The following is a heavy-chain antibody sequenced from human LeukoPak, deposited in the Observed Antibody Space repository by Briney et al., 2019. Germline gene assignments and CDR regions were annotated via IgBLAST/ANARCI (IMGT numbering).Heavy chain of an antibody. CDR1: GFTFSSYE. CDR2: INWNGGDST. J-gene: IGHJ6*03. V-gene: IGHV3-20*04. CDR3: AKDRGPRFLYMAV. D-gene: IGHD3-10*01. Sequence: GGSLRLSCAASGFTFSSYEMNWVRQAPGKGLEWVSGINWNGGDSTGYADSVKGRFTISRDNAKNSLYLQMNSLRAEDTALYYCAKDRGPRFLYMAVWGKGTTVTVSS.